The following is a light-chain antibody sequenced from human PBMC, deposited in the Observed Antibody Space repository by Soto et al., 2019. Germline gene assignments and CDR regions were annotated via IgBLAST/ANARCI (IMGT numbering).Light chain of an antibody. V-gene: IGKV2-24*01. CDR1: QSLVYSDGNTY. CDR2: QVS. J-gene: IGKJ1*01. Sequence: VLTQSPLSSPVTLGQPASISCRSSQSLVYSDGNTYLIWLQQRPGQPPRLLIYQVSNRFSGVPDRFSGSGAGTDFTLKISRVEAEDVGVYSCIQFSHSPLTFGQGTKVEIK. CDR3: IQFSHSPLT.